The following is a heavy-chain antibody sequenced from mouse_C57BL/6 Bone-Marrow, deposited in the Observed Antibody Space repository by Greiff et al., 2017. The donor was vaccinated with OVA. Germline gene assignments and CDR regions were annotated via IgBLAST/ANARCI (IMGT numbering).Heavy chain of an antibody. J-gene: IGHJ4*01. D-gene: IGHD2-1*01. CDR1: GYTFTSYW. CDR3: ARLTPIYYWRLVWMDY. CDR2: IHPNSGST. V-gene: IGHV1-64*01. Sequence: QVQLQQPGAELVKPGASVKLSCKASGYTFTSYWMHWVKQRPGQGLEWIGMIHPNSGSTNYNEKFKSKATLTVDKSSSTAYMQLSSLTSEDSAVYYCARLTPIYYWRLVWMDYWGQGTSVTVSS.